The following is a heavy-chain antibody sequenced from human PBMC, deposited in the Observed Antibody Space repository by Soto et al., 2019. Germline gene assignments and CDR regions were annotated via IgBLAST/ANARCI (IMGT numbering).Heavy chain of an antibody. V-gene: IGHV3-66*01. J-gene: IGHJ4*02. CDR3: AKDRAVVVIKNYFDY. D-gene: IGHD3-22*01. Sequence: GGSLRLSCAASGFTVSSNYMSWVRQAPGKGLEWVSVIYSGGSTYYADSVKGRFTISRDNSKNTLYLQMNSLRAEDTAVYYCAKDRAVVVIKNYFDYWGQGTLVTVSS. CDR2: IYSGGST. CDR1: GFTVSSNY.